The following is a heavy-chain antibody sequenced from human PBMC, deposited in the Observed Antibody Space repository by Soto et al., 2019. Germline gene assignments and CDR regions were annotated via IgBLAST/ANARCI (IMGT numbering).Heavy chain of an antibody. J-gene: IGHJ4*02. Sequence: GESLKISCEGSGYSFSSYSIGWVRQMPGKGLEWMGIIYPGDSETRYSPSFRGQVTISVDKTISSAYLQWSSLKASDSAMYFCARIGYSYSPFDYWGQGPLVTVSS. V-gene: IGHV5-51*01. CDR2: IYPGDSET. CDR3: ARIGYSYSPFDY. D-gene: IGHD4-4*01. CDR1: GYSFSSYS.